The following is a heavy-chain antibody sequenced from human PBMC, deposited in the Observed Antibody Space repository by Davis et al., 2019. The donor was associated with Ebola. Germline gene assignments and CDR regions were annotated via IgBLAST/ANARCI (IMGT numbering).Heavy chain of an antibody. D-gene: IGHD3-22*01. CDR2: IIPIFDKA. CDR3: ARDTDSSGYLGMNWFDP. V-gene: IGHV1-69*13. J-gene: IGHJ5*02. Sequence: SVKVSCKASGGTFSTFVFSWVRQAPGQGLEWVGGIIPIFDKANYAHKFQGRVTITADESTGTAYMELISLRSEDTAVYYCARDTDSSGYLGMNWFDPWGQGTLARVSA. CDR1: GGTFSTFV.